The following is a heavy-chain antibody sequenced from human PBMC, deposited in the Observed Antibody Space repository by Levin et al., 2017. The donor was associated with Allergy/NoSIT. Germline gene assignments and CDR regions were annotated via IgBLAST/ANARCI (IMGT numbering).Heavy chain of an antibody. V-gene: IGHV3-30-3*01. Sequence: AGGSLRLSCSASGFTFSRYAMHWVRQTPGKGLEWVAVISYDGGNYHYADSVKGRFIISRDNSKATMYLQMNRLRPQDTAIFYCVRAPRGLNWNDMDVWGQGTTVTVSS. J-gene: IGHJ6*02. CDR1: GFTFSRYA. D-gene: IGHD1-20*01. CDR2: ISYDGGNY. CDR3: VRAPRGLNWNDMDV.